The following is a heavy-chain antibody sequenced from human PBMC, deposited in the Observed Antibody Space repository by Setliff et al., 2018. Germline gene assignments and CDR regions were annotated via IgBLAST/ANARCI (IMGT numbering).Heavy chain of an antibody. J-gene: IGHJ3*02. V-gene: IGHV4-59*11. CDR2: ISNRGST. CDR1: GDYISSQY. CDR3: ARGLHDTSDDYYVGAFDM. Sequence: SETLSLTCTVSGDYISSQYWSWIRQPPGKGLEWIGYISNRGSTDYNPSLKSRVTISEDTSRSQFSLKLTSVTTADTALYYCARGLHDTSDDYYVGAFDMWGLGTKVTVSS. D-gene: IGHD3-22*01.